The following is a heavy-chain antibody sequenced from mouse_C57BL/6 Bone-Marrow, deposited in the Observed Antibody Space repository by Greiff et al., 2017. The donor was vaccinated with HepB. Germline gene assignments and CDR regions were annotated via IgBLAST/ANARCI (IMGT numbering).Heavy chain of an antibody. Sequence: ESGPGLVKPSQSLSLTCSVTGYSITSGYYWNWIRQFPGNKLEWMGYISYDGSNNYNPSLKNRISITRDTSKNQFFLKLNSVTTEDTATYYCARGGDGDWYFDVWGTGTTVTVSS. CDR2: ISYDGSN. D-gene: IGHD3-3*01. CDR3: ARGGDGDWYFDV. J-gene: IGHJ1*03. V-gene: IGHV3-6*01. CDR1: GYSITSGYY.